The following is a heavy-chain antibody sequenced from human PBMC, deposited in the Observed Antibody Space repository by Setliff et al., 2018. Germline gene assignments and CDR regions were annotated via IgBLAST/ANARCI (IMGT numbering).Heavy chain of an antibody. J-gene: IGHJ6*03. Sequence: SETLSLTCTVSGGSISSGNYYWSWIRQPAGKGLEWIGHIQTSGTTNYNPSLKSRVTISVDTSKNQFSLKLSAVTAADTAVYFCAREDGPNYYYYYMDIWGNGTTVTVSS. CDR3: AREDGPNYYYYYMDI. CDR2: IQTSGTT. CDR1: GGSISSGNYY. V-gene: IGHV4-61*09. D-gene: IGHD2-8*01.